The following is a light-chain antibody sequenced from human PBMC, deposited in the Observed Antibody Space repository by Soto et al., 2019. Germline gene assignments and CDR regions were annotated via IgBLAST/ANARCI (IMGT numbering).Light chain of an antibody. Sequence: DIQMNQSPSAMSASVGDRVTLTCRASQGIDKNLAWFQQKPGKVPKRLIYTTSSLQSGVPSRFSGSGFGTEFTLTISSLQLEDFATYYCLQYKTYPLTFGQGARLEIK. V-gene: IGKV1-17*03. CDR1: QGIDKN. CDR3: LQYKTYPLT. CDR2: TTS. J-gene: IGKJ5*01.